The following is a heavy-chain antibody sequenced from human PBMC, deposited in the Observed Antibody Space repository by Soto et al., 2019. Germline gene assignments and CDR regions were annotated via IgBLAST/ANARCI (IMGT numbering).Heavy chain of an antibody. CDR1: GYTFTSYA. Sequence: QVQLVQSGAEVKKPGASVKVSCKASGYTFTSYAMRWVRQAPGQRLEWMGWINAGNGNTKYSQKFQGRVTITRDTSASTAYMELSSLRSEDTAVYYCARGWGNVDYGMDVWGQGTTVTVSS. J-gene: IGHJ6*02. D-gene: IGHD3-16*01. CDR2: INAGNGNT. CDR3: ARGWGNVDYGMDV. V-gene: IGHV1-3*01.